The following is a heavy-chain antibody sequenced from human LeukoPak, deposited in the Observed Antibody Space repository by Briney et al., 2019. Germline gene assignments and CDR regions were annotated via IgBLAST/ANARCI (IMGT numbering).Heavy chain of an antibody. V-gene: IGHV3-23*01. CDR3: AKDVMRCSGGCI. CDR1: GVTLSNYA. Sequence: TGGSLRLSCVASGVTLSNYAMSWARQAPGKGLEWVSGISSSGSGGNTYYADSVKGRFTISRDNSRNTLSLQMNSLRAEDTAIYYCAKDVMRCSGGCIWGQGTLVTVSS. CDR2: ISSSGSGGNT. J-gene: IGHJ4*02. D-gene: IGHD2-15*01.